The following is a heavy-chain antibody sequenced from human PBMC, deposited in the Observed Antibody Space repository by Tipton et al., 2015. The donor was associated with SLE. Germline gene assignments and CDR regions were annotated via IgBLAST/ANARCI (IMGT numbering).Heavy chain of an antibody. J-gene: IGHJ5*02. CDR1: GESLSNYY. Sequence: TLSLTCAVYGESLSNYYWSWIRQPPGTGLEWIGEINHGGFTNYSPSLKSRVTISLDTSRNQFSLKLSSVTAADTAVYYCARVKGSGKRNWFDPWGQGTLVTVSS. CDR3: ARVKGSGKRNWFDP. V-gene: IGHV4-34*01. D-gene: IGHD3-10*01. CDR2: INHGGFT.